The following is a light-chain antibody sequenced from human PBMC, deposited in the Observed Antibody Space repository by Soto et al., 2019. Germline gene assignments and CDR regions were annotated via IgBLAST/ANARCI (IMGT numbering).Light chain of an antibody. CDR3: MQSVDNLT. Sequence: SVLTQTPLSLSVTPGQSASISCKSSLSLLQSNGRTYLSWYVQKSGQTPQRLIHEVSVRFTGVPDRFSGSGSGTDFTLNISRVETEDAGIFYCMQSVDNLTFGQGTKLEIK. V-gene: IGKV2D-29*01. J-gene: IGKJ2*01. CDR1: LSLLQSNGRTY. CDR2: EVS.